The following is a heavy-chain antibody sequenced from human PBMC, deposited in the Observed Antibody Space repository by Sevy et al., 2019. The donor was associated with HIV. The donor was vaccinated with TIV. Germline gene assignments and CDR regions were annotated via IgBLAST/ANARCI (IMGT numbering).Heavy chain of an antibody. D-gene: IGHD6-19*01. J-gene: IGHJ4*02. CDR1: GYTFTGYY. Sequence: ASVKVSCKASGYTFTGYYMHWVRQAPGQGLEWMGWINPNSGGTNYAQKFQGRVTMTRDTSISTAYMELSRLRSDDTAVYYCARDPPKGRAVAGTGGDYWGQGTLVTVSS. V-gene: IGHV1-2*02. CDR2: INPNSGGT. CDR3: ARDPPKGRAVAGTGGDY.